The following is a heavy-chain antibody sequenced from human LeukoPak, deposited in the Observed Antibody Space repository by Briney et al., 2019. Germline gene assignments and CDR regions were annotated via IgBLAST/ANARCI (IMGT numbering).Heavy chain of an antibody. CDR2: IIPIFGTA. J-gene: IGHJ6*02. CDR3: ARLELWFGESTYYYYGMDV. V-gene: IGHV1-69*13. D-gene: IGHD3-10*01. Sequence: ASVKVSCKASGGTFSSYAISWVRQAPGQGLEWMGGIIPIFGTANYAQKFQGRVTITAGESTSTAYMELSSLRSEDTAVYYCARLELWFGESTYYYYGMDVWGQGTTVTVSS. CDR1: GGTFSSYA.